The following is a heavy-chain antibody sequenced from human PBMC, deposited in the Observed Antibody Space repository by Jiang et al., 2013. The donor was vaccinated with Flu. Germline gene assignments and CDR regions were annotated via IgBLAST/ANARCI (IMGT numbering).Heavy chain of an antibody. CDR1: GFAYASYA. CDR3: VAGSSGP. Sequence: RVSCAASGFAYASYAMTWVRQAPGRGLEWVSAISGSGSSTYYSVSVKGRFTISRDNSKNTLYLQMNSLTAEDTAVYFCVAGSSGPWGQGTLVTVSS. CDR2: ISGSGSST. V-gene: IGHV3-23*01. D-gene: IGHD1-26*01. J-gene: IGHJ5*02.